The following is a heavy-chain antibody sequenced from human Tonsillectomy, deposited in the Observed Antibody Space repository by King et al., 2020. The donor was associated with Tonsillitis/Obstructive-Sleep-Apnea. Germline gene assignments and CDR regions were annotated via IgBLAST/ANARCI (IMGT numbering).Heavy chain of an antibody. CDR1: RFTFSNFG. Sequence: VQLVESGGGVVQPGRSLRLSCAASRFTFSNFGMHWVRQAPGKGLEWVAVIWYEGSNKYYSESVKGRFTISRDNSKNTLYLQMNSLRVEDTAVYYCARDPSHRGIAVAHDGFDIWGHGTMVTVSS. CDR3: ARDPSHRGIAVAHDGFDI. J-gene: IGHJ3*02. D-gene: IGHD6-19*01. V-gene: IGHV3-33*01. CDR2: IWYEGSNK.